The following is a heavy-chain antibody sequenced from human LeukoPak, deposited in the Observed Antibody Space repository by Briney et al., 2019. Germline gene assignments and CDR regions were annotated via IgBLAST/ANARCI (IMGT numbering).Heavy chain of an antibody. CDR2: IYYSGST. Sequence: PSETLSLTCTLSGGSISGSSYYWGWIRQPPGKGLEWIGSIYYSGSTYYNPSLKSRVTISVDTSKNQFSLKLSSVTAADTAVYYCARRSHCSSTSCPRGHYYYYYMDVWGKGTTVTVSS. J-gene: IGHJ6*03. CDR1: GGSISGSSYY. D-gene: IGHD2-2*01. CDR3: ARRSHCSSTSCPRGHYYYYYMDV. V-gene: IGHV4-39*01.